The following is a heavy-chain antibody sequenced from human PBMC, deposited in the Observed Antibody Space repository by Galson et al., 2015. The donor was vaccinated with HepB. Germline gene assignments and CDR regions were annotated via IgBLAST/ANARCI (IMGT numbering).Heavy chain of an antibody. CDR3: AKGPGGMDV. V-gene: IGHV3-48*01. Sequence: NRCGQSGGQGPERVSYISSSSSTIYYADSVKARFTISRDNANNSLYLQMNSLRAEDPAVYYCAKGPGGMDVWGQGTTVTVSS. CDR2: ISSSSSTI. J-gene: IGHJ6*02.